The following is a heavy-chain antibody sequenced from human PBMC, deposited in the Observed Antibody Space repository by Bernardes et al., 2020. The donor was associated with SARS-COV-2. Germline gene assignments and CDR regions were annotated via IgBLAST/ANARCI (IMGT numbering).Heavy chain of an antibody. D-gene: IGHD3-22*01. V-gene: IGHV4-39*01. CDR3: ARRPGDYDSSGYRSHFFDY. CDR2: IYYSGTT. J-gene: IGHJ4*02. Sequence: SETLSLTCTVSGGSISSSSYYWGWIRQPPGKGLEWIGSIYYSGTTYYNPSLKSRVTISVDTSKNQFSLRLSSVTAADTAVYYCARRPGDYDSSGYRSHFFDYWGQGTLVTVSS. CDR1: GGSISSSSYY.